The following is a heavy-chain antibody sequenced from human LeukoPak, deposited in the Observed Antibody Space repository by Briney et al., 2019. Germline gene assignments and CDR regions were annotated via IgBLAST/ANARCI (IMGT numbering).Heavy chain of an antibody. J-gene: IGHJ4*02. CDR3: AREYCSGGSCYYLDY. CDR2: INTNTGNP. CDR1: GYTFTSYA. V-gene: IGHV7-4-1*02. D-gene: IGHD2-15*01. Sequence: ASVKVSCKASGYTFTSYAMNWVRQAPGQGLEWMGWINTNTGNPTYAQGFTGRFVFSLDTSVSTAYLQISSLKAEDTAVYYCAREYCSGGSCYYLDYWSQGTLVTVSS.